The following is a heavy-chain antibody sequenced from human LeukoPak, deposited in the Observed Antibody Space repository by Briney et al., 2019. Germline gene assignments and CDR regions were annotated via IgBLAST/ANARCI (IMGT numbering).Heavy chain of an antibody. D-gene: IGHD1-26*01. CDR3: VRPPRSNSVY. J-gene: IGHJ4*02. CDR1: GFTFSNEW. Sequence: PGGSLRLSCGVTGFTFSNEWMHWVRQAPGKGLEWVALINQDGSAKQYVDSVKGRFTISRDNAKNSVYLQINSLRVEDTAVYYCVRPPRSNSVYWGQGTLVTVSS. CDR2: INQDGSAK. V-gene: IGHV3-7*01.